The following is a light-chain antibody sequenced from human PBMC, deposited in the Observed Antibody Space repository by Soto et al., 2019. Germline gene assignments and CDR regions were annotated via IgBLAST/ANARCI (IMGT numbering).Light chain of an antibody. CDR1: ESVSGSY. J-gene: IGKJ5*01. Sequence: EILMTQTPDTVSLSPGERVTLSFMASESVSGSYLSWYQQRPGQAPRLLIYGASTRATGIPARFSGSGSGTDFTLIISSLQPEDFAVYYCQQDYDLPITFGQGTRLEI. CDR3: QQDYDLPIT. CDR2: GAS. V-gene: IGKV3D-7*01.